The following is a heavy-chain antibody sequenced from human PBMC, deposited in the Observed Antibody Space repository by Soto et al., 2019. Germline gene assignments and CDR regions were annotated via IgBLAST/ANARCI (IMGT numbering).Heavy chain of an antibody. CDR3: ARERQSSIAARPDDAFDI. J-gene: IGHJ3*02. V-gene: IGHV1-69*13. Sequence: SVKVSCKASGGTFSSYAISWVRQAPGQGRGWMGGIIPIFGTANYAQKFQGRVTITADEYTSTAYMELSSLRYEDTAVYYCARERQSSIAARPDDAFDIWGQGTMVTVSS. CDR1: GGTFSSYA. CDR2: IIPIFGTA. D-gene: IGHD6-6*01.